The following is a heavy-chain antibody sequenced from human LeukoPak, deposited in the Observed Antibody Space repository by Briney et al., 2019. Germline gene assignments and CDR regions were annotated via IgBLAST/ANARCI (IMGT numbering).Heavy chain of an antibody. CDR2: ISGSGGST. J-gene: IGHJ4*02. CDR1: GFTFSSYA. Sequence: GGSLRLSCAASGFTFSSYAMSRVRQAPGKGPEWVSAISGSGGSTYYADSVKGRFTISRDNSKNTLYLQMNSLRAEDTAVYYCAKNDGSGSYYTEYYFDYWGQGTLVTVSS. D-gene: IGHD3-10*01. CDR3: AKNDGSGSYYTEYYFDY. V-gene: IGHV3-23*01.